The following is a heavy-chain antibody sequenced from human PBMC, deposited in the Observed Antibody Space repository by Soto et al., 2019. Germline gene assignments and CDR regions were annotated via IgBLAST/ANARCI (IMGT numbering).Heavy chain of an antibody. Sequence: QVQLVQSGAEVKKPGASVKVSCKASGYTFTSYAMHWVRQAPGQRLEWMGWINAGNGNTKYSQKFQGRVTITRDTSARTAYMELSSLRSEDTAVYYCARDHPSGCLSFDYWGQGTLVTVSS. CDR3: ARDHPSGCLSFDY. V-gene: IGHV1-3*01. J-gene: IGHJ4*02. D-gene: IGHD1-26*01. CDR2: INAGNGNT. CDR1: GYTFTSYA.